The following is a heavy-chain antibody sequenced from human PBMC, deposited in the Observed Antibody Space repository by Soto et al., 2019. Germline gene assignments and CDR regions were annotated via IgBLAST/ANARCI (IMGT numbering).Heavy chain of an antibody. J-gene: IGHJ4*02. D-gene: IGHD2-2*01. CDR1: VFTVSTSA. Sequence: TRSGEPPVFTVSTSAMSWVRQDPGKGLEWVSSISGSGGGTDYADSVKGRFTVSRDNSKNTLYLQMNSLRAEDTAVYYCAKDRYCSTTSCYYGVFDYWGQGTLVTVSS. V-gene: IGHV3-23*01. CDR3: AKDRYCSTTSCYYGVFDY. CDR2: ISGSGGGT.